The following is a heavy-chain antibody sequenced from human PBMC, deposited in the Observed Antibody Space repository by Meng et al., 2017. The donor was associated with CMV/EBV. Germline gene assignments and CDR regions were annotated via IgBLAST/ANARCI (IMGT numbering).Heavy chain of an antibody. J-gene: IGHJ4*02. CDR1: GFTFSSYW. CDR3: ARGGYYYDSSGYLKG. Sequence: GGSLRPSCAASGFTFSSYWMHWVRQAPGKGLVWVSRINSDGSSTSYADSVKDRFTISRDNAKNTLYLQMNSLRAEDTAVYYCARGGYYYDSSGYLKGWGQGTLVTVSS. V-gene: IGHV3-74*01. CDR2: INSDGSST. D-gene: IGHD3-22*01.